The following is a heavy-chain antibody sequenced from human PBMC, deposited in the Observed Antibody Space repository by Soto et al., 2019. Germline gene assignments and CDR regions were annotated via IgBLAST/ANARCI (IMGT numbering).Heavy chain of an antibody. Sequence: ASVKVSCKASGYTFTSYGISWVRQAPGQGLEWMGWISAYNGNTNYAQKLQGRVTMTTDTSTSTAYMELRSLRSDDTAVYYCARDDYSKGRPHYYYYYYMDVSGKATTVTVSS. CDR1: GYTFTSYG. D-gene: IGHD4-4*01. J-gene: IGHJ6*03. CDR3: ARDDYSKGRPHYYYYYYMDV. CDR2: ISAYNGNT. V-gene: IGHV1-18*01.